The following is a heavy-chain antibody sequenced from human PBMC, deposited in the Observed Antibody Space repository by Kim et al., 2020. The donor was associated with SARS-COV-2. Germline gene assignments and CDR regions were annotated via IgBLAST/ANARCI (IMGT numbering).Heavy chain of an antibody. CDR3: ARNRVWYGDC. CDR1: GFTFSSYA. V-gene: IGHV3-33*01. CDR2: IWSDGSNQ. D-gene: IGHD6-13*01. J-gene: IGHJ4*02. Sequence: GGSLRLSCAASGFTFSSYAMQWVRQAPGKGLEWVAIIWSDGSNQYYADSVKGRFTISRDNSKNTLYLQMTSLRVEDTALYYCARNRVWYGDCWGQGTLVTVSS.